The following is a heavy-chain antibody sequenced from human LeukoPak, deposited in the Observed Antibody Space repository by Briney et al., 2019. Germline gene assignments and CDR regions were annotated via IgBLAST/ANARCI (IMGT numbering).Heavy chain of an antibody. J-gene: IGHJ4*02. CDR2: INHSGST. Sequence: PSETLSLTCAVYGGSFSGYYWSWIRQPPGKGLEWIGEINHSGSTNYNPSLESRLTMSIDTSKNQFSLKLSSVTAADTAMYFCGFSEGDFWGQGALVTVSS. D-gene: IGHD6-25*01. CDR3: GFSEGDF. V-gene: IGHV4-34*01. CDR1: GGSFSGYY.